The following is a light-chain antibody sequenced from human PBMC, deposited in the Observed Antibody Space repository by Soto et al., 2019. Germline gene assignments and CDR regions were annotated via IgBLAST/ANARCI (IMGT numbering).Light chain of an antibody. V-gene: IGLV2-11*01. Sequence: QSALTQPRSVSGSTGQSVTISCTGTSSDIGAYNYVSWYQQHPGKAPKLMIYTVTNRPSGVPDRFSGSKSDNTASLTISGLQADDEADYYCCSYAGSSSYVFGTGTKLTVL. CDR2: TVT. CDR3: CSYAGSSSYV. CDR1: SSDIGAYNY. J-gene: IGLJ1*01.